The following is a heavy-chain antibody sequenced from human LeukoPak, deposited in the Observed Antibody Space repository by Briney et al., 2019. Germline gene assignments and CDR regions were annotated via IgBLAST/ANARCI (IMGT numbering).Heavy chain of an antibody. CDR1: GFIFSDYY. CDR2: SRNKANRYTT. Sequence: GGSLRLSCAVSGFIFSDYYMDWVRQAPGKGLEWLARSRNKANRYTTEYAASAKGRFTISRDESKNSLYLQMNLLRTDDTAVYYCARGHWSFDYLGQGTLVTVSS. CDR3: ARGHWSFDY. D-gene: IGHD1-1*01. J-gene: IGHJ4*02. V-gene: IGHV3-72*01.